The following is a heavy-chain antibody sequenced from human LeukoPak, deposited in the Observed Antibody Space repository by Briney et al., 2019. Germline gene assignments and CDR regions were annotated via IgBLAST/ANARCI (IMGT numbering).Heavy chain of an antibody. D-gene: IGHD3/OR15-3a*01. CDR3: ARVVVDSLNRFDP. V-gene: IGHV1-2*02. CDR1: GYTFTGYS. Sequence: GASVKVSCKASGYTFTGYSLHWVRQAPGQGLEWMGWINPKSGGTNYAQTFQGRVTMTRDTSISTAYMELSRLTSDDTAVYCCARVVVDSLNRFDPWGQGTLVTVSS. CDR2: INPKSGGT. J-gene: IGHJ5*02.